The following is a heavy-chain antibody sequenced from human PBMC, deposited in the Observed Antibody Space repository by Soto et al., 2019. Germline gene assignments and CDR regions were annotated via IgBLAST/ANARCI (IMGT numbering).Heavy chain of an antibody. CDR2: MNPNSGNT. V-gene: IGHV1-8*01. D-gene: IGHD5-12*01. CDR3: ARVGYANYYYYGMDV. CDR1: GYTFTRYD. J-gene: IGHJ6*02. Sequence: ASVKVSCKASGYTFTRYDINWVRQATGQGLEWMGWMNPNSGNTGYAQKFQGRVTMTRNTSISTAYMELSSLRSEDTAVYYCARVGYANYYYYGMDVWGQGTTVTVSS.